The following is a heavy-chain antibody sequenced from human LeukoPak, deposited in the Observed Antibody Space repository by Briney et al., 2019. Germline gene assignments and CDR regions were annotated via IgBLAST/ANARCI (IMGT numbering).Heavy chain of an antibody. CDR1: GYSFANYC. J-gene: IGHJ4*02. D-gene: IGHD3-22*01. V-gene: IGHV5-51*01. Sequence: GDSLKISCKGSGYSFANYCIGWVRQMPGKGLEWRGSIYPNASDTRYSPSFRGQVTISADKSIANAYLRWNSLKASDTAMYYCALSSGAYDSAGYFAYWGQGTLVTVSS. CDR3: ALSSGAYDSAGYFAY. CDR2: IYPNASDT.